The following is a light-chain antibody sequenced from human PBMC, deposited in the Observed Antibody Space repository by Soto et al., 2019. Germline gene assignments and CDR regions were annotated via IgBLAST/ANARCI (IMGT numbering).Light chain of an antibody. J-gene: IGLJ2*01. V-gene: IGLV4-69*01. CDR1: SGHSSYA. CDR3: QTWVTGIHVV. CDR2: LDSDGSH. Sequence: QLVLTQSPSASASLGASVKLTCTLSSGHSSYAIAWHQQQPEKGPRYLMKLDSDGSHTQGDAIPDRFSGSSSGAERYRTISSLQSEDEADYYCQTWVTGIHVVFGGGTKLTVL.